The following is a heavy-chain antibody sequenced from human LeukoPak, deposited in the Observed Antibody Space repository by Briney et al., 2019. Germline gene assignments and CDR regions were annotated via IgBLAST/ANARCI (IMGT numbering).Heavy chain of an antibody. D-gene: IGHD3-10*01. CDR1: GFIVSSDY. V-gene: IGHV3-53*01. CDR3: ARGLGRELDGAFDI. J-gene: IGHJ3*02. Sequence: QHWGSLRLSCAASGFIVSSDYMSWVRQAPGKGLEWVSVIYSGGRTYYADSVKGRFTISRDNSRNTLYLQMNSRRAEDTAVYYCARGLGRELDGAFDIWGQGTMVTVSS. CDR2: IYSGGRT.